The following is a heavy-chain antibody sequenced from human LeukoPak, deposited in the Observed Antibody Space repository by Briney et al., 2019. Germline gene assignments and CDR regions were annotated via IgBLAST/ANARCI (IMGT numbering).Heavy chain of an antibody. Sequence: SVKVSCKASGGTFSSYAISWVRQAPGQGLEWMGGIIPIFGTANYAQKFQGRVTITADESTSTAYMELSSLRSEDTAVYYCARAREKYYYDSSGYFDYWAREPWSPSPQ. CDR2: IIPIFGTA. D-gene: IGHD3-22*01. CDR3: ARAREKYYYDSSGYFDY. J-gene: IGHJ4*02. V-gene: IGHV1-69*13. CDR1: GGTFSSYA.